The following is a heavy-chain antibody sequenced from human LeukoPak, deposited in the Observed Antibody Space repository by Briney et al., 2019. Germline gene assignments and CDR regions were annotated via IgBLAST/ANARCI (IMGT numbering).Heavy chain of an antibody. D-gene: IGHD6-13*01. V-gene: IGHV4-61*02. CDR2: IYTSGST. CDR3: ARAIAAAAFFDY. Sequence: SETLSLTCAVSGGSISSGGYYWSWIRQPAGKGLEWIGRIYTSGSTNYNPSLKSRVTMSVDTSKNQFSLKLSSVTAADTAVYYCARAIAAAAFFDYWGQGTLVTVSS. CDR1: GGSISSGGYY. J-gene: IGHJ4*02.